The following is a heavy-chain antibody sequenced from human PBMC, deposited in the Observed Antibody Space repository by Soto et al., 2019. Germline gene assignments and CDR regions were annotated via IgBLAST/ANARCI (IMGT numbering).Heavy chain of an antibody. CDR1: GFTFSSYG. D-gene: IGHD5-18*01. J-gene: IGHJ4*02. V-gene: IGHV3-30*03. Sequence: GGSLRLSCAASGFTFSSYGMHWVRQAPGKGLEWVAVISYDGSNKYYADSVKGRFTISRDNSKNTLYLQMNSLRAEDTAVYYCATPLRGYSYGPFDYWGQGTLVTVSS. CDR3: ATPLRGYSYGPFDY. CDR2: ISYDGSNK.